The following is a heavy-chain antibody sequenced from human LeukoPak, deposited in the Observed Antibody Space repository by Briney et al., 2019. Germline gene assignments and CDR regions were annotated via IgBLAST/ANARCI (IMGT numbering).Heavy chain of an antibody. V-gene: IGHV3-53*01. CDR1: GLTVSSSY. CDR2: IYSDGST. CDR3: ARNILFAFDI. J-gene: IGHJ3*02. Sequence: GGSLRLSCAASGLTVSSSYMSWVRQAPGKGLEWVSIIYSDGSTYYADSMKGRFTISRDNSKNTLYLQVNSPRAEDTAMYYCARNILFAFDIWGQGAMVTVSS.